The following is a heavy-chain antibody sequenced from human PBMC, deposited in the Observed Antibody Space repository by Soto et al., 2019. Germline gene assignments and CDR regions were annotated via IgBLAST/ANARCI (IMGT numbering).Heavy chain of an antibody. J-gene: IGHJ3*02. CDR2: IYPGDSDT. D-gene: IGHD3-22*01. CDR3: ARPRWENYDDAFDI. Sequence: HQMTGKGLEWMGIIYPGDSDTRYSPSFQGQVTISADKSISTAYLQWSSLKASDTAMYYCARPRWENYDDAFDIWGQGTMVTVSS. V-gene: IGHV5-51*07.